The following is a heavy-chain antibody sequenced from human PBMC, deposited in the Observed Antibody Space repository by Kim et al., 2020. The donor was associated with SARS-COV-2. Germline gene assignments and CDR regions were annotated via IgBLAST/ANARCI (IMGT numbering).Heavy chain of an antibody. V-gene: IGHV4-61*01. D-gene: IGHD5-18*01. CDR2: IYYSGST. CDR1: GGSVSSGSYY. Sequence: SETLSLTCTVSGGSVSSGSYYWSWIRQPPGKGLEWIGYIYYSGSTNYNPSLKSRVTISVDTSKNQFSLKLSSVTAADTAVYYCARVARGYGDYYYYGMDVWGQGTTVTVSS. J-gene: IGHJ6*02. CDR3: ARVARGYGDYYYYGMDV.